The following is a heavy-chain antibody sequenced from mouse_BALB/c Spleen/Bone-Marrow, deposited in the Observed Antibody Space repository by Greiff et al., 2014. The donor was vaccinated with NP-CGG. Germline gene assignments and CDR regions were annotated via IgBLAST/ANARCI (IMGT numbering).Heavy chain of an antibody. CDR3: NAHEDYDFNYFDY. Sequence: VQLQQSGAELVRPGASVKLSCTASGFNIKDYYMHWVQQRPEQGLEWIGWIDPENGDTDYAPKVQRKDNMTTDTSSNTAYLQLRCVTSEDTPVYYCNAHEDYDFNYFDYWGQGTTLTVSS. V-gene: IGHV14-4*02. D-gene: IGHD2-4*01. J-gene: IGHJ2*01. CDR2: IDPENGDT. CDR1: GFNIKDYY.